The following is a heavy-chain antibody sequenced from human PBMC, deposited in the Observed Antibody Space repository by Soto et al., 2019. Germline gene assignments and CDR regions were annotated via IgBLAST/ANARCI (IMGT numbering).Heavy chain of an antibody. CDR3: AKAYCGGDCYRGYFDL. J-gene: IGHJ2*01. V-gene: IGHV1-18*04. Sequence: ASVKVSCKASGYTFTSYGISWVRQAPGQGLEWMGWISAYNGNTNYAQKLQGRVTMTTDTSTSTAYMELRSLRSDDTAVYYCAKAYCGGDCYRGYFDLWGRGTLVTVSS. CDR2: ISAYNGNT. CDR1: GYTFTSYG. D-gene: IGHD2-21*02.